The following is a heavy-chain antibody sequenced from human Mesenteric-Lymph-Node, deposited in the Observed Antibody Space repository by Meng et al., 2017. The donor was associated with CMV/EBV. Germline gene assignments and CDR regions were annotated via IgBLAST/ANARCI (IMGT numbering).Heavy chain of an antibody. CDR3: APSSDNKGNWFDP. Sequence: CSVYGWYFSVYYWSWIRQPPGKGLEWIGEINHSGSTNCNPSLKSRVTISLDTSKNQFSLKLTSVTAAVTAVYYCAPSSDNKGNWFDPWGQGTLVTVSS. J-gene: IGHJ5*02. CDR2: INHSGST. V-gene: IGHV4-34*01. CDR1: GWYFSVYY. D-gene: IGHD6-6*01.